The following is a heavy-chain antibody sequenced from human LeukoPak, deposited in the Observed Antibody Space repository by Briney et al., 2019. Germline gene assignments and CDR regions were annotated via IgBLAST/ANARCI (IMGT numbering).Heavy chain of an antibody. J-gene: IGHJ4*02. CDR1: GGTFSSYA. D-gene: IGHD3-22*01. V-gene: IGHV1-69*13. CDR2: IIPIFGTA. Sequence: SVKVSCKASGGTFSSYAISWVRQAPGQGLEWMGGIIPIFGTANYAQKFQGRVTITADESTSTAYMELSSLRSEDTAVYSCAKIAYYYDSSGYQNTDYWGQGTLVTVSP. CDR3: AKIAYYYDSSGYQNTDY.